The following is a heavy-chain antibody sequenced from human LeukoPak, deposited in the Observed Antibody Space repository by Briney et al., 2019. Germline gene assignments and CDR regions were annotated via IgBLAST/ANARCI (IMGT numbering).Heavy chain of an antibody. CDR1: GFTFNNAW. V-gene: IGHV3-15*01. Sequence: GGSLRLSCAASGFTFNNAWMTWVRQAPGKGLEWVGLIKNTVHGGTSESAGSVKGRFIISRDDSKNILYLQMNNLKTEDTGLYYCSTMENYYDDSHFDYWGQGTLVTVSS. J-gene: IGHJ4*02. CDR2: IKNTVHGGTS. D-gene: IGHD3-22*01. CDR3: STMENYYDDSHFDY.